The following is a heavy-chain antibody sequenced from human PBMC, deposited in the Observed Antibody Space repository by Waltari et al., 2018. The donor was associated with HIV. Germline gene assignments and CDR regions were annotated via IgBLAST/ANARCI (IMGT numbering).Heavy chain of an antibody. D-gene: IGHD5-18*01. CDR2: ISASSHKI. CDR3: ARSRYSPIEGDAFDL. Sequence: EVQMVESGGGLAKPGGSLRLSCVASGVTFSDYSMSWVRQAPGKGLEWVSSISASSHKISYADSMRGRFTISRDNAKNSLYLQMNSLRVEDTAPYYCARSRYSPIEGDAFDLWGQGTVVTVSP. J-gene: IGHJ3*01. V-gene: IGHV3-21*06. CDR1: GVTFSDYS.